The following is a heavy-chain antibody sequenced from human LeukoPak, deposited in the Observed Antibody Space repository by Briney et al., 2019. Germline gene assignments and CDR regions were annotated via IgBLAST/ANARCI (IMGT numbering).Heavy chain of an antibody. Sequence: GGSLRLSCAASGFTFSSYAMSWVRQAPGKGLEWVSAISGSGGSTYYADSVKGRFTISRDNAKNSLYLQMNSLRAEDTAVYYCARARIAAAGTPGDYWGQGTLVTVSS. CDR3: ARARIAAAGTPGDY. V-gene: IGHV3-23*01. CDR1: GFTFSSYA. D-gene: IGHD6-13*01. CDR2: ISGSGGST. J-gene: IGHJ4*02.